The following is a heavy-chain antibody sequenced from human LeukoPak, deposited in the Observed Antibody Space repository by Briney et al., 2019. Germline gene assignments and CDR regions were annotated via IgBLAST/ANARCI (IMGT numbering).Heavy chain of an antibody. V-gene: IGHV4-61*01. Sequence: SETLSLTCTVSGGSVSSASYYWSWIRQPPGKGLEWIGYVYYSGTTKYNPSLKSRVTMSIDTSKNQFSLKLTSVTAADTAVHYCARVRGDYNHYFDFWGQGALVTVSP. CDR2: VYYSGTT. CDR1: GGSVSSASYY. J-gene: IGHJ4*02. D-gene: IGHD4-17*01. CDR3: ARVRGDYNHYFDF.